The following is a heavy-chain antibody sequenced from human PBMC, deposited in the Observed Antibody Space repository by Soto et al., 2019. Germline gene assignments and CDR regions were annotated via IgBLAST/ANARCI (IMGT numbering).Heavy chain of an antibody. CDR3: ARHEATVTTFYYFDY. V-gene: IGHV4-39*01. CDR2: IYYSGST. J-gene: IGHJ4*02. D-gene: IGHD4-17*01. Sequence: QLQLQESGPGLVKPSETLSLTCTVSGGSISSSSYYWGWIRQPPGKGLEWIGSIYYSGSTYYNPSLQSRVTISVDTSKTQFPLKLSSVNAADTAVYYCARHEATVTTFYYFDYLGQGTLVTVSS. CDR1: GGSISSSSYY.